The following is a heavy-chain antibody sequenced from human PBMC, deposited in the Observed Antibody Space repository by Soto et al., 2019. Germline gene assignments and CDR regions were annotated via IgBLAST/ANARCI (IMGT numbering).Heavy chain of an antibody. D-gene: IGHD5-12*01. V-gene: IGHV4-38-2*02. CDR3: ARDWGSGYYHFEP. CDR2: IDHSGST. CDR1: GYSISSGFS. Sequence: SETLSLTCAVSGYSISSGFSWGWIRQPPGKGLEWIGSIDHSGSTHYNASLKIRLSISLDTSKNQFSLKLRSVTAADTAVYYCARDWGSGYYHFEPWGQGTLVTVAS. J-gene: IGHJ5*02.